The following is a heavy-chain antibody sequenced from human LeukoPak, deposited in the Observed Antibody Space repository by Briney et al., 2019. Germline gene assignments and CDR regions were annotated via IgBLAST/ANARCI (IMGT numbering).Heavy chain of an antibody. J-gene: IGHJ4*02. CDR2: ISKNTVDT. Sequence: GGSLRLSCTGSGFIFSRYAVIWVRQAPGKGLEWVSAISKNTVDTYYADSVKGRLTISRDSSKNTVYLQMNSLRAEDTAVYYCVRDMEPLRYFDTWGQGTLVTVSS. CDR1: GFIFSRYA. V-gene: IGHV3-23*01. D-gene: IGHD3-9*01. CDR3: VRDMEPLRYFDT.